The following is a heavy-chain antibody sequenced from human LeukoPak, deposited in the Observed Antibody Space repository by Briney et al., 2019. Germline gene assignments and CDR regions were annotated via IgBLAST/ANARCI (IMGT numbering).Heavy chain of an antibody. CDR2: ISWNSGSI. CDR3: AKDISGYSSGWYYFDY. J-gene: IGHJ4*02. V-gene: IGHV3-9*01. CDR1: GFTFDDYA. D-gene: IGHD6-19*01. Sequence: SLRLSCAASGFTFDDYAMHWVRQAPGKGLEWVSGISWNSGSIGYVDSVKGRFTISRDNAKNSLYLQMNSLRAEDTALYYCAKDISGYSSGWYYFDYWGQGTLVTVSS.